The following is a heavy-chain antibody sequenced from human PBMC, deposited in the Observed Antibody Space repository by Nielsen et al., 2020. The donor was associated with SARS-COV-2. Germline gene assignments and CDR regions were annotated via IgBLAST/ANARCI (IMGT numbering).Heavy chain of an antibody. Sequence: GESLKISCAASGFTFSGYAMSWVRQAPGKGLEWVSAISGSGGSTYYADSVKGRFTISRDNSKNTLYLQMNSLRAEDTAVYYCAKGIIQWPRQYYFDYWGQGTLVTVSS. CDR3: AKGIIQWPRQYYFDY. D-gene: IGHD5-12*01. CDR1: GFTFSGYA. CDR2: ISGSGGST. J-gene: IGHJ4*02. V-gene: IGHV3-23*01.